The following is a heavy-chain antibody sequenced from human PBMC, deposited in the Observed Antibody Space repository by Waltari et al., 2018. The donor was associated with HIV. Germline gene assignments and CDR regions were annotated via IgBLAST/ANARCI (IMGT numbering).Heavy chain of an antibody. CDR1: GYTFTEYG. Sequence: QVQLVQFGTEVKKAGASVKVSCKTSGYTFTEYGISWVRQAPGQGLEWMGWISPYNGDANYAQKLQGRVTMTTDTSTKTAYMEVRSLRSDDTAVYYCARQGLQYSDSMDVWGHGTTVTVSS. D-gene: IGHD4-4*01. J-gene: IGHJ6*02. V-gene: IGHV1-18*01. CDR2: ISPYNGDA. CDR3: ARQGLQYSDSMDV.